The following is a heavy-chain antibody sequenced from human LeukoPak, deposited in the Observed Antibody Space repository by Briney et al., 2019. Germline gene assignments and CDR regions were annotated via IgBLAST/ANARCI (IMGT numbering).Heavy chain of an antibody. J-gene: IGHJ4*02. D-gene: IGHD1-7*01. V-gene: IGHV3-23*01. CDR2: TSDRGDYT. CDR1: GFTFTSYS. CDR3: ARKAQYNGHYPLDY. Sequence: GALRLSCAASGFTFTSYSMSWVRQAPGKGLEWVSGTSDRGDYTYYADSVKGRFTISRDSSKNTLFLQMNSLRAEDTALYFCARKAQYNGHYPLDYWGQGTLVTVSS.